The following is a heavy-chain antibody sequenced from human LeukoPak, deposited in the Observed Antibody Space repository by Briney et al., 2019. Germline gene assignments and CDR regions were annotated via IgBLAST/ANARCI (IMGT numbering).Heavy chain of an antibody. Sequence: SETLSLTCTVSGGSISSYYWGWIRQPPGKGLEWIGYIYYSGSTNYNPSLKSRVTISVDTSKNQFSLKLSSVTAADTAVYYCARDSGSYSSLDYWGQGTLVTVSS. CDR3: ARDSGSYSSLDY. CDR2: IYYSGST. V-gene: IGHV4-59*01. D-gene: IGHD1-26*01. J-gene: IGHJ4*02. CDR1: GGSISSYY.